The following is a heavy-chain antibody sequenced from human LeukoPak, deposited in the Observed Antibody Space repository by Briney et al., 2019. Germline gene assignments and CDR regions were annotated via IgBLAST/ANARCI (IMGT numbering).Heavy chain of an antibody. D-gene: IGHD3-22*01. J-gene: IGHJ6*02. CDR1: GYTFTGYY. V-gene: IGHV1-2*02. CDR3: ARVRITMIVVDYYYYYGMDV. CDR2: INPNSGGT. Sequence: ASVKVSCKASGYTFTGYYMHWVRQAPGQGLEWMGWINPNSGGTNYAQKFQGRVTMTRDTSIGTAYMELSRLRSDDTAVYYCARVRITMIVVDYYYYYGMDVWGQGTTVTVSS.